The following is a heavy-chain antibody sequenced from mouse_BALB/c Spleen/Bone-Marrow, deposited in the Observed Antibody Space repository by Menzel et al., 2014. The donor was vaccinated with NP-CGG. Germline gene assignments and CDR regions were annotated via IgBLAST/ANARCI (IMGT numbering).Heavy chain of an antibody. D-gene: IGHD1-1*01. CDR3: ARHGDYYGSSLFAY. Sequence: EVKLMESGGGLVQPGESLKLSCESNEYEFPSHDMSWVRKTPEKRLELVAAINSDGGSTYYPDTMERRFIISRDNSKXTLYLQMGNLRSEDTAFYYCARHGDYYGSSLFAYWGQGTLVTVSA. J-gene: IGHJ3*01. V-gene: IGHV5-2*01. CDR2: INSDGGST. CDR1: EYEFPSHD.